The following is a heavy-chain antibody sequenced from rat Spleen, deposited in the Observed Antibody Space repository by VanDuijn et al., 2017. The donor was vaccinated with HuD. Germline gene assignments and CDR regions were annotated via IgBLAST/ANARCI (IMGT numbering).Heavy chain of an antibody. Sequence: EVQLVESGGGLVQPGKSMKLSCAASGFTFSNYDMAWVRQAPTKGLEWIASISTGGGNTYYRDSVKGRFTISRDNAKNTQYLQMDSLRSEDTATYYGARHSPLWGPYWYVDFWGPGTMVTVSS. CDR1: GFTFSNYD. CDR2: ISTGGGNT. V-gene: IGHV5S13*01. CDR3: ARHSPLWGPYWYVDF. J-gene: IGHJ1*01. D-gene: IGHD3-1*01.